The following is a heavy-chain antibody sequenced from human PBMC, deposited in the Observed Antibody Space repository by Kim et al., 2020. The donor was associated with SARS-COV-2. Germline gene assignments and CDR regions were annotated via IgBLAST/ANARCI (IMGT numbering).Heavy chain of an antibody. V-gene: IGHV1-18*01. D-gene: IGHD3-10*01. Sequence: SVKVSCKASDYTFTSYGISWVRQAPGQGLEWMGWISTYNGDTNYAQKLQGRVTMTTDTSTSTAYMELRSLRSDDTAVYYCASITMVRGVIKSLFDYWGQGTLVTVSS. CDR3: ASITMVRGVIKSLFDY. CDR2: ISTYNGDT. J-gene: IGHJ4*02. CDR1: DYTFTSYG.